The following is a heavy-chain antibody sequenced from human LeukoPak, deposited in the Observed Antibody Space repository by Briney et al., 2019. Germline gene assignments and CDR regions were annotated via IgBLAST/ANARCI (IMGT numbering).Heavy chain of an antibody. D-gene: IGHD3-22*01. J-gene: IGHJ3*02. V-gene: IGHV3-30*02. CDR2: IRYDGSNK. Sequence: GGSLRLSCAAPGFTFSSYGMHWVRQAPAKGLEWVAFIRYDGSNKYYADSVKGRFTISRDNSKNTLYLQMNSLRAEDTAVYYCAKNYDSSGYYADAFDIWGQGTMVTVSS. CDR3: AKNYDSSGYYADAFDI. CDR1: GFTFSSYG.